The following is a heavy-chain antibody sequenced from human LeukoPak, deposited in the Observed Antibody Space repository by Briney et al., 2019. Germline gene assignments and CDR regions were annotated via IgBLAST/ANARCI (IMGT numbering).Heavy chain of an antibody. Sequence: PGRSLRLSCAASGFTFSNYDMHWVRQAPGKGLEWVSAISSSNIYYADSIKGRFTISRDNAENSLYLQMNSLRAVDTAVYFCARGEEKATITALDSWGQGTLVTVSS. CDR2: ISSSNI. J-gene: IGHJ4*02. CDR3: ARGEEKATITALDS. D-gene: IGHD5-24*01. V-gene: IGHV3-69-1*02. CDR1: GFTFSNYD.